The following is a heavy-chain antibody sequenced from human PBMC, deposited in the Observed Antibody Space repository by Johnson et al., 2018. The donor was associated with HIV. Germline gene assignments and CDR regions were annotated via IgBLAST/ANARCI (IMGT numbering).Heavy chain of an antibody. CDR2: ISSNGGST. Sequence: VQLVESGGGLVQPGGSLRLSCAASGFTFSSYAMHWVCQAPGKGLEYVSAISSNGGSTYYANSVKGRFTISRDNSNKTVYLQMNSLGPEDTTVYYCAKPPSMGADAFDIWGQGTMVTVSS. J-gene: IGHJ3*02. V-gene: IGHV3-64*01. CDR3: AKPPSMGADAFDI. D-gene: IGHD3-16*01. CDR1: GFTFSSYA.